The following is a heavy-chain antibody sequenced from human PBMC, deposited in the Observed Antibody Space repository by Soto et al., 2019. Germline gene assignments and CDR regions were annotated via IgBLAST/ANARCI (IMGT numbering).Heavy chain of an antibody. J-gene: IGHJ1*01. CDR2: IKEDGSAA. CDR1: EFSISPYW. CDR3: VSDGDVCSGSDCFRNFQH. V-gene: IGHV3-7*03. D-gene: IGHD5-12*01. Sequence: PGGSMRLSCVASEFSISPYWMSWVRQAPGKGLEWVANIKEDGSAARYVDSARDRFLISRDNTKNSLYLQMTNSRAEDTAIYYCVSDGDVCSGSDCFRNFQHWGRGTRVTVSS.